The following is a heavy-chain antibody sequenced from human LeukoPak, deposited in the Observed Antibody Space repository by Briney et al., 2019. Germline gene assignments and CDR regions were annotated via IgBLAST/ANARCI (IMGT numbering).Heavy chain of an antibody. CDR1: GYTFTGYY. J-gene: IGHJ4*02. V-gene: IGHV1-2*02. CDR2: INPNSGGT. CDR3: ARDQGITIFGVIDY. D-gene: IGHD3-3*01. Sequence: GDSVKVSCKASGYTFTGYYMHWVRQAPGQGLEWMGWINPNSGGTNYAQKFQGRVTMTRDTSISTAYMELSRLRSDDTAVYYCARDQGITIFGVIDYWGQGTLVTVSS.